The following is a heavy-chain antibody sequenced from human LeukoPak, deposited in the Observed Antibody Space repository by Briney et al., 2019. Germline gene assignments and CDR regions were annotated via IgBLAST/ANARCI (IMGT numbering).Heavy chain of an antibody. J-gene: IGHJ4*02. Sequence: GGSLRLSCEVSGFTFRDYSIHWFRQAPGGGLEWVAHISYIGIDEHYAGSVKGRFTVSRDDSKNTAYLLMSGLTTEDTAFYYCAKLGYGFDYWGQGTLVIVSS. CDR2: ISYIGIDE. CDR3: AKLGYGFDY. CDR1: GFTFRDYS. D-gene: IGHD2-15*01. V-gene: IGHV3-30*18.